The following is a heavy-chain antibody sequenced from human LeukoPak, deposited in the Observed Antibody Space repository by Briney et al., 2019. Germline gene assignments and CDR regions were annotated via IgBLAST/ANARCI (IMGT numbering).Heavy chain of an antibody. V-gene: IGHV1-8*03. CDR2: MNPNSGNT. CDR1: GYTFTSYD. CDR3: ARDRRYYYDSSGYYSFDY. Sequence: ASVKVSCKASGYTFTSYDINWVRQATGQGLEWMGWMNPNSGNTGYAQKFQGRVTITRNTSISTAYMELRSLRSDDTAVYYCARDRRYYYDSSGYYSFDYWGQGTLVTVSS. J-gene: IGHJ4*02. D-gene: IGHD3-22*01.